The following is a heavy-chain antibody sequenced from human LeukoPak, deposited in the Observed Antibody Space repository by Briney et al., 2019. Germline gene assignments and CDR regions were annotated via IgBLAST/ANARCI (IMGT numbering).Heavy chain of an antibody. CDR1: GFTFSSYS. CDR3: TRVFVEMANDY. CDR2: IRSKANSYAT. J-gene: IGHJ4*02. D-gene: IGHD5-24*01. Sequence: PGGSLRLSCAASGFTFSSYSMHWVRQASGKGLEWVGRIRSKANSYATAYAASVKGRFTISRDDSKNTAYLQMNSLKTEDTAVYYCTRVFVEMANDYWGQGTLVTVSS. V-gene: IGHV3-73*01.